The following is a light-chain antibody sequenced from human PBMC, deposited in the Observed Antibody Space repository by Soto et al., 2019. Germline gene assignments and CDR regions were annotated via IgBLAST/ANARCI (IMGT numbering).Light chain of an antibody. Sequence: EIVMTQSSATLSVSPGERVTLSCRASQSVSSNSAWYQQKPGQAPRLLIYGTSTRATDIPARFSGSGSGTEFTLTISSLQSEDFAVYYCQQYNDWPHTFGQGTKLEIK. CDR3: QQYNDWPHT. CDR2: GTS. J-gene: IGKJ2*01. V-gene: IGKV3-15*01. CDR1: QSVSSN.